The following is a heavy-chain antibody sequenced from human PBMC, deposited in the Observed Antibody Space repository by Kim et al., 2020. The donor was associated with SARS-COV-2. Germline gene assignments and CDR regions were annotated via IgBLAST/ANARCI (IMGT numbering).Heavy chain of an antibody. Sequence: ASVKVSCKASGYTFTSYAMNWVRQAPGQGLEWMGWINTNTGNPTYAQGFTGRFVFSLDTSVSTAYLQISSLKAEDTAVYYCARERLSYDFWSGYYLGYYYYGMDVWGQGTTVTVSS. J-gene: IGHJ6*02. CDR1: GYTFTSYA. V-gene: IGHV7-4-1*02. D-gene: IGHD3-3*01. CDR2: INTNTGNP. CDR3: ARERLSYDFWSGYYLGYYYYGMDV.